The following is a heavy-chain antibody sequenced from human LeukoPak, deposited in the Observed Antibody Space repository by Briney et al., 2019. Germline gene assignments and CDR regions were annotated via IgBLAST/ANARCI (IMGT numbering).Heavy chain of an antibody. D-gene: IGHD2-15*01. CDR3: ARPYCSGGTCYSLGPYDY. Sequence: SETLSLTCTVSGGSISSSIYYWGWIRQPPGKGLEWIGCIYYSGSTYYNPSLKSRVTISVDTSKNQFSLKLSSVTAADTAVYYCARPYCSGGTCYSLGPYDYWGQGTLVTVSS. CDR1: GGSISSSIYY. CDR2: IYYSGST. J-gene: IGHJ4*02. V-gene: IGHV4-39*01.